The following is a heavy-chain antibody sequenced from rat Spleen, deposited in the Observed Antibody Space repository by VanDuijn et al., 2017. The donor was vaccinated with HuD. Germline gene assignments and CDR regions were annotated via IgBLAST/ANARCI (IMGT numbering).Heavy chain of an antibody. V-gene: IGHV5-25*01. Sequence: EVQLVESGGGLVQPGRSMKLSCAASGLSFSIYGMAWVRQAPTKGLEWVASIGTGGGNTYYRDSVKGRFTISRDNAKSTLYLQMDSLRSEDTATYYCARGDYDGSYYYDWFAYWGQGTLVTVSS. D-gene: IGHD1-12*02. J-gene: IGHJ3*01. CDR1: GLSFSIYG. CDR2: IGTGGGNT. CDR3: ARGDYDGSYYYDWFAY.